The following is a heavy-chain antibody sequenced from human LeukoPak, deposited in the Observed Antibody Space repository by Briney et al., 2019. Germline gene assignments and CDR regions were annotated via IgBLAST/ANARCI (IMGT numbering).Heavy chain of an antibody. Sequence: GGSLRLSCAASGFTFGTHWMHWFRQAPGKGLVWVSRINSDGSSTSYADSVKGRFTISRDNAKKTLYLQMNSLGAVDTAVYYCATTYYYDSSGYVGYWGQGTLVTVSS. CDR1: GFTFGTHW. V-gene: IGHV3-74*01. J-gene: IGHJ4*02. D-gene: IGHD3-22*01. CDR3: ATTYYYDSSGYVGY. CDR2: INSDGSST.